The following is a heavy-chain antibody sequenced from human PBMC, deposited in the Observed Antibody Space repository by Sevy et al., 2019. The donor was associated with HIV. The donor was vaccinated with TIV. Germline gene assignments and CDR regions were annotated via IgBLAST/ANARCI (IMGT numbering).Heavy chain of an antibody. Sequence: GGSLRLSCAASGFTFSSYSMNWVRQAPGKGLEWLSHTSGSSDTIYYADSVKGRFTISRDNAKNSLYLQMNSLRAEDTAVYYCARALAGYCSGGSCSAYYFDYWGQGTLVTVSS. D-gene: IGHD2-15*01. CDR2: TSGSSDTI. V-gene: IGHV3-48*01. CDR3: ARALAGYCSGGSCSAYYFDY. CDR1: GFTFSSYS. J-gene: IGHJ4*02.